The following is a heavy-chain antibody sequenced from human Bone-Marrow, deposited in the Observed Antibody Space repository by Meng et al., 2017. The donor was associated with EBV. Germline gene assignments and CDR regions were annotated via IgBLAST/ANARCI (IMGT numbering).Heavy chain of an antibody. V-gene: IGHV4-4*02. D-gene: IGHD5-12*01. CDR2: IYHSGST. J-gene: IGHJ4*02. CDR3: ARGGDIVATRFDY. CDR1: GGSINSSNW. Sequence: QVRLKESGSGQGRPSWTLSLTCAVSGGSINSSNWWSWVRQPPGKGLEWIGEIYHSGSTNYNPSLKSRVTISVDKSKTQFSLKLSSVTAADTAVYYCARGGDIVATRFDYWGQGTLVTVSS.